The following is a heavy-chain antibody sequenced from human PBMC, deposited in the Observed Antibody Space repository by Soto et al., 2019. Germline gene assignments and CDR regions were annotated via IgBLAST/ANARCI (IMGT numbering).Heavy chain of an antibody. CDR2: IHYSGST. Sequence: PSETLSLSCDVSGGSISIGTDYWGWIRQPPGKGLEWIGNIHYSGSTNYNPSLKSRLNISVDTSKNQFSLKLSSVTAADTAVYYCARSSSTVTEPFDYWGQGTLVTVSS. CDR1: GGSISIGTDY. V-gene: IGHV4-39*07. J-gene: IGHJ4*02. D-gene: IGHD4-17*01. CDR3: ARSSSTVTEPFDY.